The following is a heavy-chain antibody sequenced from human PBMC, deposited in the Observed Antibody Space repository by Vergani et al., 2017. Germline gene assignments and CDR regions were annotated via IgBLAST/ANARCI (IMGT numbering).Heavy chain of an antibody. CDR1: GFTFSSYG. Sequence: QVQLVESGGGVVQPGRSLRLSCAASGFTFSSYGMPWVRQAPGKGLEWVAVIWYDGSNKYYADSVKGRFAISRDNSKNTRYLQMNSLRAEETAVYYCARDRILGRYFDYWGQGTLVTVSS. CDR3: ARDRILGRYFDY. J-gene: IGHJ4*02. D-gene: IGHD2/OR15-2a*01. V-gene: IGHV3-33*01. CDR2: IWYDGSNK.